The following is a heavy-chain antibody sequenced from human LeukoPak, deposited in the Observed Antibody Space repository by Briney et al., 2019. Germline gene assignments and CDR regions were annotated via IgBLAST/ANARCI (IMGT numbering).Heavy chain of an antibody. CDR3: AKQSDYGGTDY. Sequence: GGSLRLSCAASGFTFDDYAMHWVRQAPGKGLEWVSGISWNSGSIGYADSVKGRFTISRDNAKNSLYLQMNSLRAEDTALCYCAKQSDYGGTDYWGQGTLVTVSS. D-gene: IGHD4-23*01. CDR1: GFTFDDYA. J-gene: IGHJ4*02. CDR2: ISWNSGSI. V-gene: IGHV3-9*01.